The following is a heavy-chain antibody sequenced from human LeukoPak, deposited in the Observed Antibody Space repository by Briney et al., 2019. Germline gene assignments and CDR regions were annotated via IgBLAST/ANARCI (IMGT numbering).Heavy chain of an antibody. CDR3: AKGIYSSGWSYFDY. V-gene: IGHV3-33*06. Sequence: GRSLRLSRAASGFTFSSYGMHWVRQAPGKGLEWVAVIWYDGGNQYYADSVKGRFTMSRDNSKNTLYLQMNSLRAEDTAVYYCAKGIYSSGWSYFDYWGHGTLVTVSS. J-gene: IGHJ4*01. CDR2: IWYDGGNQ. CDR1: GFTFSSYG. D-gene: IGHD6-19*01.